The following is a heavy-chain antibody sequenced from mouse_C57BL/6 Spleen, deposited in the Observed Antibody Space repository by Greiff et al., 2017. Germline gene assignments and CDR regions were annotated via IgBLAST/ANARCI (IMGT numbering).Heavy chain of an antibody. CDR2: IYPGDGDT. D-gene: IGHD2-12*01. CDR3: ARGGVRDYFDY. Sequence: QVQLQQSGPELVKPGASVKISCKASGYAFSSSWMNWVKQRPGKGLEWIGRIYPGDGDTNYNGKFKGKATLTADTSSSTAYMQLSSLTSEDSAVYFCARGGVRDYFDYWGQGTTLTVSS. V-gene: IGHV1-82*01. J-gene: IGHJ2*01. CDR1: GYAFSSSW.